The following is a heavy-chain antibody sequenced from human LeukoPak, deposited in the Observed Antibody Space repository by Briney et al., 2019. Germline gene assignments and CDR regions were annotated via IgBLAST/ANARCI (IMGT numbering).Heavy chain of an antibody. Sequence: SETLSLTCTVSGGSISSYYWSWIRQPAGKGLEWIGRIYTSGSTNYNPSLKSRVTMSVDTSKNQFSLKLSSVTAADTAVYYCARDSSTRNIGNYMDVWGKGTTVTVSS. J-gene: IGHJ6*03. CDR2: IYTSGST. V-gene: IGHV4-4*07. CDR3: ARDSSTRNIGNYMDV. D-gene: IGHD1-14*01. CDR1: GGSISSYY.